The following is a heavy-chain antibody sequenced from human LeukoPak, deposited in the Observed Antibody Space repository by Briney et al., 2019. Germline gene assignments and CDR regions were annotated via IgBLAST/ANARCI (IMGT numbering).Heavy chain of an antibody. CDR2: ISYSGGST. J-gene: IGHJ4*02. V-gene: IGHV3-23*01. D-gene: IGHD3-10*01. Sequence: PGGSLRLSCAASGFTFSSYAMSWVRQAPGQELEWVSTISYSGGSTYYADSVKGRFTISRDNSKNTLYLQMNSLRAEDTAVYYCAKDQSRDYGSGSYFRGIFGYWGQGTLVTVSS. CDR3: AKDQSRDYGSGSYFRGIFGY. CDR1: GFTFSSYA.